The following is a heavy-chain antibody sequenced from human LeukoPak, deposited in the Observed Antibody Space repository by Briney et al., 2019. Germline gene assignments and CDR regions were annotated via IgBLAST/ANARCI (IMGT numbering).Heavy chain of an antibody. V-gene: IGHV3-23*01. D-gene: IGHD3-22*01. CDR1: GFTFSSYV. J-gene: IGHJ4*02. CDR2: ISASGGNT. Sequence: GGSLRLSCAASGFTFSSYVMSWVRQAPGQGLEWVSFISASGGNTHYADSAKGRFTLSRDNSKNTLYLQMNSLRAEDTAVYYCAKHYYDSSGYFYYFDYWGQGTLVTVSS. CDR3: AKHYYDSSGYFYYFDY.